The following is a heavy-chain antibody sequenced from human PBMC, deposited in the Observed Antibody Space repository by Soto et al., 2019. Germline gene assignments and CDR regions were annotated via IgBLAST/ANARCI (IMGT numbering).Heavy chain of an antibody. CDR3: ARLGCSSTSCYENDYYYYMDV. CDR2: IYPGDSDT. V-gene: IGHV5-51*01. Sequence: GESLKISCKGSGYSFTSYWIGWVRQMPGKGLEWMGIIYPGDSDTRYSPSFQGQVTISADKSISTAYLQWSSLKASDTAMYYCARLGCSSTSCYENDYYYYMDVWGKGTTVTVSS. D-gene: IGHD2-2*01. J-gene: IGHJ6*03. CDR1: GYSFTSYW.